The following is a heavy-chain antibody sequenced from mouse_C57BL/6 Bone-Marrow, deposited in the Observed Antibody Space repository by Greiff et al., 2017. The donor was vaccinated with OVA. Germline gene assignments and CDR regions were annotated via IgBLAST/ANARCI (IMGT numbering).Heavy chain of an antibody. Sequence: QVQLKQSGAELARPGASVKLSCKASGYTFTSYGISWVKQRTGQGLEWIGEIYPRSGNTYYNEKFKGKATLTADKSSSTAYMELRSLTSEDSAVYFCARRDGYGNPAYWGQGTLVTVSA. CDR3: ARRDGYGNPAY. V-gene: IGHV1-81*01. CDR1: GYTFTSYG. CDR2: IYPRSGNT. J-gene: IGHJ3*01. D-gene: IGHD2-1*01.